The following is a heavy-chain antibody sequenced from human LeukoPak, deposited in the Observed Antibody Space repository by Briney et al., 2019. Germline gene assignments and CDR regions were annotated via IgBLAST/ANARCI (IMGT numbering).Heavy chain of an antibody. Sequence: SETLSLTCAVSGYSISSGYYWGWIRQSPGKGLEWIATIFHSGSIYYNPSLKSRVPLSVDTSKNQFSLRLNSVTAADTALYYCARMGVSYYYDSSTYYPTAFDVWGQGTMVSVSS. D-gene: IGHD3-22*01. J-gene: IGHJ3*01. CDR3: ARMGVSYYYDSSTYYPTAFDV. CDR2: IFHSGSI. V-gene: IGHV4-38-2*01. CDR1: GYSISSGYY.